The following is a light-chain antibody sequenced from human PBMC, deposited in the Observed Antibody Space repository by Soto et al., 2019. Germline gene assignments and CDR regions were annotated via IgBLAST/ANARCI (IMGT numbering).Light chain of an antibody. CDR2: GVT. CDR3: FSHRGGESHV. CDR1: SSDVGAYNY. Sequence: QSLLTQPASVSGSPGQSITISCTGTSSDVGAYNYVSWYQQYPGKAPKLMIYGVTNRPSGVSNRFSGSKTGNTASLTISGLQAEDEADYYCFSHRGGESHVVGNGTKVTVL. J-gene: IGLJ1*01. V-gene: IGLV2-14*01.